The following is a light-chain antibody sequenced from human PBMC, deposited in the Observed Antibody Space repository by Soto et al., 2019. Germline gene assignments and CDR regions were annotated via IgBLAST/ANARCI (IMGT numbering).Light chain of an antibody. CDR1: QGIRND. Sequence: AIPMTQSPSSLSASVGDRVTITCRASQGIRNDLGWYQQKPGKAPKLLIYSASSLPSGVPSRFSGSGSGTDFTLTISRLQPEDFATYYWLHDSEFPFTFGPGTKVDIK. V-gene: IGKV1-6*01. CDR3: LHDSEFPFT. CDR2: SAS. J-gene: IGKJ3*01.